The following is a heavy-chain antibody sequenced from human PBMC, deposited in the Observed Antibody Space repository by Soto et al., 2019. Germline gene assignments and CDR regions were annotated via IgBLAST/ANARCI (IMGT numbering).Heavy chain of an antibody. CDR1: GYSISSGSY. Sequence: SETLSLTCTVSGYSISSGSYWAWIRQPPGKGPEWIANIYHGGNTFYNPSLKSRIIISVDTSNNQFSLKLTSVTAADTAVYYCARRGLATVGPPDDYYGMDVWGQGTTVTVSS. V-gene: IGHV4-38-2*02. J-gene: IGHJ6*02. D-gene: IGHD5-12*01. CDR3: ARRGLATVGPPDDYYGMDV. CDR2: IYHGGNT.